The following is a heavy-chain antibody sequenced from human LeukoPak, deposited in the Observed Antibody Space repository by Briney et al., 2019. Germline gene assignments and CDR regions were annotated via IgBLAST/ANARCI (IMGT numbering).Heavy chain of an antibody. D-gene: IGHD4-17*01. J-gene: IGHJ3*02. CDR1: GFTFSDYY. CDR3: AASVTTEAFDI. Sequence: GGSLRLSCAASGFTFSDYYMSWIRQAPGKGLEWVSYISSSGSTIYYADSVKGRFTISRDNSKNTLYLQMNSLRAEDTAVYYCAASVTTEAFDIWGQGTMVTVSS. CDR2: ISSSGSTI. V-gene: IGHV3-11*01.